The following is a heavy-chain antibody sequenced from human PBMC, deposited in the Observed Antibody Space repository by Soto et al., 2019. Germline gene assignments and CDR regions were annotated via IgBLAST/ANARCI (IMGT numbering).Heavy chain of an antibody. CDR1: CYDFSSYG. D-gene: IGHD2-2*01. Sequence: QVQLVQSGAEVKKPGASVKVSCKASCYDFSSYGISWVRQAPGQGLEWMGWISASNGNRDYAQQFQGRATMTSDTSRTTAYMELRSLRSDDTAVYYCVRDPQRNDYWGQGTLVNVSS. CDR2: ISASNGNR. V-gene: IGHV1-18*04. J-gene: IGHJ4*02. CDR3: VRDPQRNDY.